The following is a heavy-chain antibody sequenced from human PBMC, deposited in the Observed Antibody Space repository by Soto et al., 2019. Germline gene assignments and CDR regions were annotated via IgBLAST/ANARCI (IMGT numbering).Heavy chain of an antibody. CDR3: ARENSRISPRLFQH. CDR1: GLIFSDYA. J-gene: IGHJ1*01. CDR2: ISPAGTNQ. D-gene: IGHD6-6*01. Sequence: PGGSLRLSCVASGLIFSDYAMHWARQAPGKGLEWVALISPAGTNQYYADSAKGRFTISRDNSKNTLYLQTNSLRPEDTGLYYCARENSRISPRLFQHWGHGTLVTVSS. V-gene: IGHV3-30-3*01.